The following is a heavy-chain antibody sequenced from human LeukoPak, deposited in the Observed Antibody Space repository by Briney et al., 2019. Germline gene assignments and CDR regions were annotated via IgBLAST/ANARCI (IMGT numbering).Heavy chain of an antibody. CDR3: ARDPQAAAGGDY. J-gene: IGHJ4*02. D-gene: IGHD6-13*01. Sequence: GGSLRLSCAASGITFSGYFMSWIRQAPGKGLEWVSYISSSGSRIYYADSVKGRFTISRDNSKNTLYLQMNSLRAEDTAVYYCARDPQAAAGGDYWAREPWSPSP. CDR2: ISSSGSRI. CDR1: GITFSGYF. V-gene: IGHV3-11*01.